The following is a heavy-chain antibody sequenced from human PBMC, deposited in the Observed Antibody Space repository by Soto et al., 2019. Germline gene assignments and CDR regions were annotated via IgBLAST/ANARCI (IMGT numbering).Heavy chain of an antibody. CDR1: GFTLSSYW. J-gene: IGHJ4*02. Sequence: HPGGSLRLSCAASGFTLSSYWMNWVRQAPGKGLEWVANIKQDGSEKYYVDSVKGRFTISRDNAKNSLYLQMNSLRAEDTAVYYCARGPVGRYGPNDYWGQGTLVTVSS. CDR2: IKQDGSEK. V-gene: IGHV3-7*01. CDR3: ARGPVGRYGPNDY. D-gene: IGHD5-18*01.